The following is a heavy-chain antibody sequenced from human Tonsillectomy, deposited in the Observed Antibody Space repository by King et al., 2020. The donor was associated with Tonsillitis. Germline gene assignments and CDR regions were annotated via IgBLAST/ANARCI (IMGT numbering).Heavy chain of an antibody. CDR3: ARESRGGATDY. CDR1: GCSISSSNW. J-gene: IGHJ4*02. D-gene: IGHD1-26*01. V-gene: IGHV4-4*02. CDR2: IYQSGGA. Sequence: LQLQESGPGLVKPSGTLSLTCAVSGCSISSSNWWRWGRQPPGKGLGWIGEIYQSGGANYNPSLKSRATISVDKSKNQFYLKLSSVTAADTAVYYCARESRGGATDYWGQGTLVTVSS.